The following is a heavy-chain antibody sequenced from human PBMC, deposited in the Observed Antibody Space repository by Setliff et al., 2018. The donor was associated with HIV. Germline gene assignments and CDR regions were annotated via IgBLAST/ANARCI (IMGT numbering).Heavy chain of an antibody. J-gene: IGHJ4*02. CDR2: ISHSGGT. CDR1: GGSFSGYY. V-gene: IGHV4-34*01. D-gene: IGHD3-10*01. CDR3: ARAVYYGSGSYSPHFDY. Sequence: SETLSLTCAVYGGSFSGYYWSWIRQSPGKGLEWLGKISHSGGTNYNLSLKSRVTISLDTSKNQFSLKLTSVTAADTAVYYCARAVYYGSGSYSPHFDYWGQGTLVTVSS.